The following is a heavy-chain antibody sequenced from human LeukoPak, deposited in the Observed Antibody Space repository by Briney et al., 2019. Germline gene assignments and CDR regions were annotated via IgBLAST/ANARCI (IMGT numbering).Heavy chain of an antibody. V-gene: IGHV4-59*01. Sequence: SETLSLTCTVSGGSISSSYWSWIRQPPGKGLEWIGYIYYNGSTNYNPSLRSRVTISLDTSKNEFSLKLTFVTAADTAVYFCARVGFLEWLDFDYWGQGALVSVSS. CDR1: GGSISSSY. CDR3: ARVGFLEWLDFDY. CDR2: IYYNGST. D-gene: IGHD3-3*01. J-gene: IGHJ4*02.